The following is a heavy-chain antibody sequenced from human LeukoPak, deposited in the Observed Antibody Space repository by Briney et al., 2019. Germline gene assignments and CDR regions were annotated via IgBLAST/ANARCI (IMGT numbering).Heavy chain of an antibody. CDR1: GFTFSSYA. CDR3: ARDEARYCSSTSCYGLFC. Sequence: GGSLRLSCAASGFTFSSYAMHWVRQAPGKGLEWVAVISYGGSNKYYADSVKGRFTISRDNSKNTLYLQMNSLRAEDTAVYYCARDEARYCSSTSCYGLFCWGQGTLVTVSS. CDR2: ISYGGSNK. V-gene: IGHV3-30*04. D-gene: IGHD2-2*01. J-gene: IGHJ4*02.